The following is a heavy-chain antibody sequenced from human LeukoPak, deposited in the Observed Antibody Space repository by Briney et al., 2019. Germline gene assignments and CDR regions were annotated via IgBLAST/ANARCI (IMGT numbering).Heavy chain of an antibody. D-gene: IGHD2-2*01. Sequence: SETLSLTCTVSGGSISSSSYYWGWIRQPPGKGLEWIGSIYYSGSTYYNPSLKSRVTISVDTSKNKFSLKLSSVTAADTAVYYCARRSSTSPYFDYWGQGTLVTVSS. CDR1: GGSISSSSYY. CDR2: IYYSGST. CDR3: ARRSSTSPYFDY. J-gene: IGHJ4*02. V-gene: IGHV4-39*01.